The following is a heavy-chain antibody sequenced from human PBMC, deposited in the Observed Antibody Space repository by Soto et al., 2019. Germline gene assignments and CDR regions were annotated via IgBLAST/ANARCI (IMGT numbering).Heavy chain of an antibody. CDR3: ARGSSWYGPNYYFDY. V-gene: IGHV3-30-3*01. CDR1: GFTFSSYA. Sequence: GGSLRLSCAASGFTFSSYAMHWVRQAPGKGLEWVAVISYDGSNKYYADSAKGRFTISRDNSKNTLYLQMNSLRAEDTAVYYCARGSSWYGPNYYFDYWGQGTLVTVSS. D-gene: IGHD6-13*01. J-gene: IGHJ4*02. CDR2: ISYDGSNK.